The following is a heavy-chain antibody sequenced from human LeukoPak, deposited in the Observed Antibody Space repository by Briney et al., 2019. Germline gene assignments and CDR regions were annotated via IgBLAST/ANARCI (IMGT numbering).Heavy chain of an antibody. D-gene: IGHD3-10*01. Sequence: SQTLSLTCTVSGGSISSYYWSWIRQPPGKGLEWIGYIYYSGSTNYNPSLKSRVTISVDTSKNQFSLKLSSVTAADTAVYYCARGESGSYWAPYYYGMDVWGQGTTVTVSS. CDR2: IYYSGST. CDR3: ARGESGSYWAPYYYGMDV. CDR1: GGSISSYY. J-gene: IGHJ6*02. V-gene: IGHV4-59*01.